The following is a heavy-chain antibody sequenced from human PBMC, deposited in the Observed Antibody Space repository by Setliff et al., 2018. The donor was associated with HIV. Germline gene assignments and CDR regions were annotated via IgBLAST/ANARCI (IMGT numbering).Heavy chain of an antibody. CDR2: IYYTGST. J-gene: IGHJ3*02. Sequence: SETLSLTCDVSGFSIRSGHYWAWIRQPPGKGLEWIGSIYYTGSTYYYPSLKNRVTISVDTSKNQFSLKLNSVTAADTAVYYCASTSGIVGAARVFDIWGQGTMVSISS. V-gene: IGHV4-38-2*01. D-gene: IGHD1-26*01. CDR1: GFSIRSGHY. CDR3: ASTSGIVGAARVFDI.